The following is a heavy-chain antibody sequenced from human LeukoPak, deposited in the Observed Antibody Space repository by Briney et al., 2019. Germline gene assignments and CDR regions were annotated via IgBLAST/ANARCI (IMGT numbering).Heavy chain of an antibody. D-gene: IGHD4-17*01. V-gene: IGHV3-30*02. CDR1: GFTFSNYG. Sequence: GGSLRLSCGASGFTFSNYGMHWVRQAPGKGLEWVAFIWHDGSHQVYADSVKGRFVISRDNSKNTLYLQMNSLRADDTAVYFCAKDGIATVTTPFYFDHWGQGTLVTVSS. J-gene: IGHJ4*02. CDR2: IWHDGSHQ. CDR3: AKDGIATVTTPFYFDH.